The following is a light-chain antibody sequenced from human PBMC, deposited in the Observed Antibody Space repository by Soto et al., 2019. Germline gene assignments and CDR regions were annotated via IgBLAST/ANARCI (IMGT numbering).Light chain of an antibody. CDR1: QSINSW. J-gene: IGKJ5*01. CDR3: QQYNSNSIT. V-gene: IGKV1-5*03. CDR2: KAS. Sequence: DIQMTQSPSTLSASIGDRVTITCRASQSINSWLAWYQQKPGKAPKLLIYKASSLESGGPSRFSGSGSGTEFTLTISGLQPDDFATYYCQQYNSNSITFGQGTRLEMK.